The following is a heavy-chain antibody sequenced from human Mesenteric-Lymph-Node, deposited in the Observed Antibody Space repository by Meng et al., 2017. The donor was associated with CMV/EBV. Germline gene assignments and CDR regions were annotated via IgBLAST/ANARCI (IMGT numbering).Heavy chain of an antibody. CDR3: AKGYCSSTSCYQDY. Sequence: GESLKISCAASGFTFSSYSMNWVRQAPGKGLEWVSSISTSSSYIYYADSVKGRFTISRDNAKNSLYLQMNSLRAEDMALYYCAKGYCSSTSCYQDYWGQGTLVTVSS. V-gene: IGHV3-21*04. CDR1: GFTFSSYS. CDR2: ISTSSSYI. J-gene: IGHJ4*02. D-gene: IGHD2-2*01.